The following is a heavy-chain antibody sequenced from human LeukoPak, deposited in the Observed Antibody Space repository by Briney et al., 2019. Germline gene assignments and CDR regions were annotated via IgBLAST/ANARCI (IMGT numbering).Heavy chain of an antibody. J-gene: IGHJ4*02. Sequence: GGSLRLSCTASGFTFGDYAMSWVRQAPGKGLEWVGFIRSKAYGGTTEYAASVKGRFTISRDDSKSIAYLQMNSLKTEDTAVYYCTRDAVGYDFDWFKPRVPFDYWGQGTLVTVSS. CDR3: TRDAVGYDFDWFKPRVPFDY. V-gene: IGHV3-49*04. D-gene: IGHD3-9*01. CDR1: GFTFGDYA. CDR2: IRSKAYGGTT.